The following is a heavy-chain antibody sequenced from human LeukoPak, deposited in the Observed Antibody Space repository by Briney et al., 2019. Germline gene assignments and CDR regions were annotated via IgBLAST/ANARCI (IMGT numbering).Heavy chain of an antibody. D-gene: IGHD3-10*01. V-gene: IGHV3-7*01. CDR1: GFTFSSYW. J-gene: IGHJ6*02. Sequence: GSLRLSCAASGFTFSSYWMSWVRQAPGKGLGWVANIKQDGSEKYYVDSVKGRFTISRDNAKNSLYLQMNSLRAEDTAVYYCASFAELPPFYGMDVWGQGTTVTVSS. CDR3: ASFAELPPFYGMDV. CDR2: IKQDGSEK.